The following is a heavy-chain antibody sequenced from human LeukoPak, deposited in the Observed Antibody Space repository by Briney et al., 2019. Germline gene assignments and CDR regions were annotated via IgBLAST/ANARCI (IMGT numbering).Heavy chain of an antibody. Sequence: ASVKVSCKASGYTFTGYYIYWVRQAPGQGLEWTGWINPDSGDTNYAQKFQGRVTMTRDTSISTAYMELIRLTSDDTAVYYCARARSGWYVDYWGQGTLVPVSS. J-gene: IGHJ4*02. V-gene: IGHV1-2*02. D-gene: IGHD6-19*01. CDR1: GYTFTGYY. CDR3: ARARSGWYVDY. CDR2: INPDSGDT.